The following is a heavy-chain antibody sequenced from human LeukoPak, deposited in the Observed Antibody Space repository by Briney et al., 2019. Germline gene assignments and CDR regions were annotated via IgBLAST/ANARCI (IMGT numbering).Heavy chain of an antibody. Sequence: GGSLRLSCAASGFTFSSFPMTWVRQAPGKGLESASGISGSGGSTYYADSVKGRFTVSRDNSKNTLYLQMNSLRAEDTAVYYWAKGSSGWPPLFDYWGQGTLVTVSS. CDR2: ISGSGGST. CDR3: AKGSSGWPPLFDY. CDR1: GFTFSSFP. V-gene: IGHV3-23*01. D-gene: IGHD6-19*01. J-gene: IGHJ4*02.